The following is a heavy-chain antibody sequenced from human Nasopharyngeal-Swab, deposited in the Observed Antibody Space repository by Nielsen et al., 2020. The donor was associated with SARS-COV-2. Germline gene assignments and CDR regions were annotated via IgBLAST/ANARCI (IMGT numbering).Heavy chain of an antibody. CDR1: GFTFSSYW. V-gene: IGHV3-74*01. CDR2: INNDGSST. J-gene: IGHJ5*02. Sequence: GGSLRLSCAASGFTFSSYWMHWVRQAPGKGLVWVSRINNDGSSTSYADSVKGRFTISRDNAKNTLYLQMNSLRAEDTAVYYCARVGYSSSPGGWFDPWGQGTLVTVSS. CDR3: ARVGYSSSPGGWFDP. D-gene: IGHD6-6*01.